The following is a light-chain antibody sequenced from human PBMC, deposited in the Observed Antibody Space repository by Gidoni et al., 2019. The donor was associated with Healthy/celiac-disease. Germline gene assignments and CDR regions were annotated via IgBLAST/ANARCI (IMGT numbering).Light chain of an antibody. Sequence: SYELTQPPSVSVSPGQTASIPCSGDKLGDKYACWYQQKHGLSPVLVIYQDSKRHSGIPVRFSGSNSGNTATLPIRGTQAMDEADYYCQAWDSSTVVFGGGTKLTVL. CDR2: QDS. J-gene: IGLJ2*01. CDR3: QAWDSSTVV. CDR1: KLGDKY. V-gene: IGLV3-1*01.